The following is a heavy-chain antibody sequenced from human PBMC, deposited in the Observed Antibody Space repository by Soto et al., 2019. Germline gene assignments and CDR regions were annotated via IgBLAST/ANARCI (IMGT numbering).Heavy chain of an antibody. J-gene: IGHJ3*02. Sequence: ASVKVSCKASGGTFSSYTISWVRQAPGQGLEWMGRIIPILGIANYAQKFQGRVTITADKSTSTAYMELSSLRSEDTAVYYCASSPAPYGDYVSIHAFDIWGQGTMVTVSS. CDR3: ASSPAPYGDYVSIHAFDI. CDR1: GGTFSSYT. V-gene: IGHV1-69*02. CDR2: IIPILGIA. D-gene: IGHD4-17*01.